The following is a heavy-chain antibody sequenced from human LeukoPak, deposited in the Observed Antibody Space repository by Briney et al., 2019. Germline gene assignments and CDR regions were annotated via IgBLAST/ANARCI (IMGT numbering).Heavy chain of an antibody. V-gene: IGHV3-7*01. Sequence: GGSLRLSCAASGFTFSSYWMSWVRQAPGKGLEWVANIKQDGSEKYYVDSVKGRFTISRDNAKNSLYLQMNSLRAEDTAVYYCARDGRGSGPHYFDYWGQGTLVTVSS. CDR1: GFTFSSYW. CDR2: IKQDGSEK. D-gene: IGHD1-14*01. CDR3: ARDGRGSGPHYFDY. J-gene: IGHJ4*02.